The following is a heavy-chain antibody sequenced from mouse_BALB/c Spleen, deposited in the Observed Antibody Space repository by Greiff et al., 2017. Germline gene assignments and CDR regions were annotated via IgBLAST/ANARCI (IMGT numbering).Heavy chain of an antibody. Sequence: QVQLQQSGAELAKPGASVKMSCKASGYTFTSYWMHWVKQRPGQGLEWIGYINPSTGYTQYNQKFKDKATLTADKSSSTAYMQLSSLTSEDSAVYYCASRGFLRGSYAMDYWGQGTSVTVSS. D-gene: IGHD1-1*01. CDR1: GYTFTSYW. V-gene: IGHV1-7*01. J-gene: IGHJ4*01. CDR3: ASRGFLRGSYAMDY. CDR2: INPSTGYT.